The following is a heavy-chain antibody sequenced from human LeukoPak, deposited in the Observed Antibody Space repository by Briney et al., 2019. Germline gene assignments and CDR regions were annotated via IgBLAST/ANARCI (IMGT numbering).Heavy chain of an antibody. D-gene: IGHD4-23*01. CDR2: VRPSDSDT. CDR1: GYSFTNYW. Sequence: GESLKISCKTSGYSFTNYWSGWVRQMPGKGLEWMGIVRPSDSDTRYSPSFQGQVTISADKSISTAYLQWSSLKASDTAMYYCAKYGANAHFDYWGQGTLVTVSS. CDR3: AKYGANAHFDY. J-gene: IGHJ4*02. V-gene: IGHV5-51*01.